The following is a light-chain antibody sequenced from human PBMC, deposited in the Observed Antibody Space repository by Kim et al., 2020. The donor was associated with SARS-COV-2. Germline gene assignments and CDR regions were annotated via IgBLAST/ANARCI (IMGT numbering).Light chain of an antibody. V-gene: IGKV3-11*01. CDR1: QSVSSY. J-gene: IGKJ4*01. CDR2: DAS. Sequence: EIVLTQSPATLSLSPGERATLSCRASQSVSSYLAWYQQRPGQAPRLLIYDASNRATGIPARFSGSGSGIDFTLTISSLEPEDFAVYYCQQHSNWPPTFGGGTKVDIK. CDR3: QQHSNWPPT.